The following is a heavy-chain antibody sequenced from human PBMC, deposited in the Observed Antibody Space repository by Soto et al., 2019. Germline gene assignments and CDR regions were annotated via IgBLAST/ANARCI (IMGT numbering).Heavy chain of an antibody. J-gene: IGHJ6*02. D-gene: IGHD3-22*01. CDR3: ARSDYYDSVGYSSYSYAMDV. CDR1: GYIFTDYY. Sequence: QVQLVQSGAEMKKPGASVKVSCEASGYIFTDYYMHWLRQAPGQGLEWMGWINPNSGGTKYALKFQGRVTMTRDTSISTAYMELSRLRSDDTAVYYCARSDYYDSVGYSSYSYAMDVWGQGTTVTVS. V-gene: IGHV1-2*02. CDR2: INPNSGGT.